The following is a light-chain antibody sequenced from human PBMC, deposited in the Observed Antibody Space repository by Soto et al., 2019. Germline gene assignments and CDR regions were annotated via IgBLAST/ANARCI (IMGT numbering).Light chain of an antibody. V-gene: IGKV3-20*01. J-gene: IGKJ1*01. Sequence: EIVLTQSPGTLSLSPGERATLSCRASQTVPSSYLAWYQQKSGQTPRLLIYGASGRATGIPDRFSGSGPGTDFPLTISGLGPEDFAVYYCQQYGSSVWTFGQGTKVEIK. CDR2: GAS. CDR1: QTVPSSY. CDR3: QQYGSSVWT.